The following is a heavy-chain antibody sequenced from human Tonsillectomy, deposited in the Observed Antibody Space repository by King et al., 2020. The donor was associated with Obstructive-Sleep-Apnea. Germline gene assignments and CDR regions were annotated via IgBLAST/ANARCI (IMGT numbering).Heavy chain of an antibody. Sequence: EVQLVQSGAEVKKPGEFRKISCKGSGNSFTNYWITWVRQMPGKGLEWMGRIDPSDSNTNYSPSFQGHVIISSDKSITTAYLQWSSLKASDTAIYYCARQGLGSAWTRGGYSYGLDVWGQGTTVIVSS. CDR1: GNSFTNYW. CDR3: ARQGLGSAWTRGGYSYGLDV. CDR2: IDPSDSNT. J-gene: IGHJ6*02. V-gene: IGHV5-10-1*01. D-gene: IGHD3-10*01.